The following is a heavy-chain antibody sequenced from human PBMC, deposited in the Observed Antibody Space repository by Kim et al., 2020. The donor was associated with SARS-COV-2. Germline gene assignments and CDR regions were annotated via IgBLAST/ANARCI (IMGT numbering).Heavy chain of an antibody. CDR1: GYTFKTYT. CDR3: ARDMNPTVYDY. V-gene: IGHV1-3*01. J-gene: IGHJ4*02. Sequence: ASVKVSCKASGYTFKTYTIHWLRQAPGQRLEWMGWVNAANDQTMYSQKFQGRVTISRDTSANTAYMELNSLTTEDTTFYYCARDMNPTVYDYWGQGTLVTVSS. CDR2: VNAANDQT. D-gene: IGHD4-4*01.